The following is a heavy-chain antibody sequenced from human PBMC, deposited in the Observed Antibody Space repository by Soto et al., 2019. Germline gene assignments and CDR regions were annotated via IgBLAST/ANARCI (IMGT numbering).Heavy chain of an antibody. D-gene: IGHD3-3*01. V-gene: IGHV4-34*01. CDR2: INHSGST. Sequence: SETLSVTCAVYGGSFIGYYWSWILQPPWKGLEWIGEINHSGSTNYNPSLKSRVTISVDTSKNQFSLKLSSVTAADTAVYYCARGQTYYDFWSGDSPNGMDVWGHGTTVTVSS. CDR3: ARGQTYYDFWSGDSPNGMDV. J-gene: IGHJ6*01. CDR1: GGSFIGYY.